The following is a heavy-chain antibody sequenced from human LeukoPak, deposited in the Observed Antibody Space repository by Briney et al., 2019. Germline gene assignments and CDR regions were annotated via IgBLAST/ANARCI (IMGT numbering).Heavy chain of an antibody. J-gene: IGHJ4*02. CDR1: GFTFSSYS. V-gene: IGHV3-21*01. D-gene: IGHD3-16*02. CDR2: ISSSGSHM. Sequence: PGGFLRLSCAASGFTFSSYSMNWVRQAPGKGLEWVSSISSSGSHMYYADSVKGRFTISRDNAKNSLYLQMNSLRAEDTAVYYCARLTFGGVIGFDYWGQGTLVTVSS. CDR3: ARLTFGGVIGFDY.